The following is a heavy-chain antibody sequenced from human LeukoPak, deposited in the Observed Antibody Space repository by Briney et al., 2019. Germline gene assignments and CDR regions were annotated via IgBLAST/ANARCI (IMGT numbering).Heavy chain of an antibody. D-gene: IGHD3-22*01. J-gene: IGHJ4*02. Sequence: SETLSLTCTVSGGSISSYYWSWIRQPPGEGLEWIGRIYTSGSTNYNPSLKSRVTISVDTSKNQFSLKLSSVTAADTVVYYCARDGYYYDSSGYYRGGFDYWGQGTLVTVSS. CDR1: GGSISSYY. CDR2: IYTSGST. V-gene: IGHV4-4*08. CDR3: ARDGYYYDSSGYYRGGFDY.